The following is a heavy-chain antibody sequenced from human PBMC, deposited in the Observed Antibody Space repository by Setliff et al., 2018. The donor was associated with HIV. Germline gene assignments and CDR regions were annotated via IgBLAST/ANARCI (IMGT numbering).Heavy chain of an antibody. D-gene: IGHD3-10*01. CDR3: ARGLWFGGSYWFDP. CDR1: GGSISGFY. V-gene: IGHV4-4*07. CDR2: IYASIKSA. Sequence: SETLSLTCTVSGGSISGFYWSWFRQPAGKGLEWIGRIYASIKSANYNPSLKSRITMSVDTSENQLSLRLSSVTAADTAVYYCARGLWFGGSYWFDPWGQGTLVTVSS. J-gene: IGHJ5*02.